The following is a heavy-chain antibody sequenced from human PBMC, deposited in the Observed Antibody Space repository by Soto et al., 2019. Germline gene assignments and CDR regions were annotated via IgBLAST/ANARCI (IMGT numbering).Heavy chain of an antibody. CDR1: GGSISSYY. CDR3: ARELRFGEDYYGMDV. D-gene: IGHD3-10*01. J-gene: IGHJ6*02. V-gene: IGHV4-59*12. CDR2: IYYSGNT. Sequence: PSETLSLTCTVSGGSISSYYWSWIRQPPGKGLEWIGYIYYSGNTYYNPSLKSRFSISVDTSKNQFSLKLSSVTAADTAVYYCARELRFGEDYYGMDVWGQGTTVTVSS.